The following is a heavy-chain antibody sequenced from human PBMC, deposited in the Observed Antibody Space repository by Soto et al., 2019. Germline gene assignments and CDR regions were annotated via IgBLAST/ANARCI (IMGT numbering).Heavy chain of an antibody. CDR3: ASHTYYDFWSGYPTPSPRDYYGMDV. D-gene: IGHD3-3*01. Sequence: SVKVSCKASGGTFSSYAISWVRQAPGQGLEWMGGIIPIFGTANYAQKFQGRVTITADKSPSTAYMELSSLRSEDTAVYYCASHTYYDFWSGYPTPSPRDYYGMDVWGQGTTVTVSS. V-gene: IGHV1-69*06. CDR2: IIPIFGTA. J-gene: IGHJ6*02. CDR1: GGTFSSYA.